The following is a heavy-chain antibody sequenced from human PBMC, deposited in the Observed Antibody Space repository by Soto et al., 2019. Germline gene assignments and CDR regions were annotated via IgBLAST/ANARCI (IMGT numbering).Heavy chain of an antibody. CDR1: GGSISSDGYY. CDR3: ARGRNGDTFGY. CDR2: IFNSGGT. Sequence: QVQLQESGPGLVKPSQTLSLTCTVSGGSISSDGYYWNWIRQHPGEGLEWIGYIFNSGGTYYNPSLKSRLTMSVDTSKSQFSLELRSVTAADTAVYYCARGRNGDTFGYWGQGTLVTVSS. V-gene: IGHV4-31*03. D-gene: IGHD4-17*01. J-gene: IGHJ4*02.